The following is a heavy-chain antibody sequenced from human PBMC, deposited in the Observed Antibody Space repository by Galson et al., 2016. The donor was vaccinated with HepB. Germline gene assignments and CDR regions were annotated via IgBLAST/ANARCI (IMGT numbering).Heavy chain of an antibody. D-gene: IGHD5-18*01. CDR1: AGTFKNYA. CDR3: ARDGYSYGEFDY. Sequence: LRLSCAVSAGTFKNYAMNWVRQAPGKGLEWIGYIYYSGSTNYNPSLKSRVTISVDTSKNQFSLKLSSVTAADTAVYYCARDGYSYGEFDYWGQGTLVTVSS. CDR2: IYYSGST. J-gene: IGHJ4*02. V-gene: IGHV4-59*01.